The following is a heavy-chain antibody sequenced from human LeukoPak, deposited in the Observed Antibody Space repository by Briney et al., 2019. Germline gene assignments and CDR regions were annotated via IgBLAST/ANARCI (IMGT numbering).Heavy chain of an antibody. CDR1: GFTFSSYS. D-gene: IGHD3-10*01. J-gene: IGHJ3*02. Sequence: GGSLRLSCAASGFTFSSYSMNWVRQAPGKGLEWVSYISSSSSTIYYADSVKGRFTIFRDNAKNSLYLQMNSLRDEDRAVYYCARMVRGVSDAFDIWGQGTRVTVSS. CDR3: ARMVRGVSDAFDI. CDR2: ISSSSSTI. V-gene: IGHV3-48*02.